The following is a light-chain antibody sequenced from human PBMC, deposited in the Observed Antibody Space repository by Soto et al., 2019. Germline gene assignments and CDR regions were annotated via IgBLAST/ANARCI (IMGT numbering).Light chain of an antibody. J-gene: IGLJ2*01. CDR3: NSYTTSSTLV. CDR1: SSDVGGYNY. V-gene: IGLV2-14*01. CDR2: EVT. Sequence: QSALTQPASVSGSPGQSITISCTGTSSDVGGYNYVSWYQQHPGKAPKLMIYEVTNRPSGISDRFSASKSGNTASLTISGLQAEYEADYYCNSYTTSSTLVFGGGTQLTVL.